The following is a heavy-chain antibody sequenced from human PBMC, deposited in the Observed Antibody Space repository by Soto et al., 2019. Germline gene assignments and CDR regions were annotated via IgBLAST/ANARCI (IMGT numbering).Heavy chain of an antibody. CDR3: LRRAGGPVET. CDR2: IRSKPNYYAT. V-gene: IGHV3-73*01. D-gene: IGHD3-10*01. J-gene: IGHJ5*02. CDR1: GFTFRGSA. Sequence: EVQLVESGGGLVQPGGSLKLSCTASGFTFRGSAMHWVRQASEKGLEWVGRIRSKPNYYATAYAASMKGRFTISRDDSKNTAYLQMNSLKTEDTAVYYCLRRAGGPVETWGQGTLVTVSS.